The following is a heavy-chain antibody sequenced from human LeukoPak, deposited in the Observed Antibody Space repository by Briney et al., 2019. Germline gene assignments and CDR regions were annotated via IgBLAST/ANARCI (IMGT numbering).Heavy chain of an antibody. CDR2: INPSGGSA. Sequence: ASVKAFCTASGYTFNSNYMDRGRHPPVQRLEWMGIINPSGGSASYAQKFQGRGTITRDMSTSTVYMALSSLTSEDTAVSYCASEPSAGPWDYWGQGTLVTVSS. V-gene: IGHV1-46*02. CDR3: ASEPSAGPWDY. CDR1: GYTFNSNY. J-gene: IGHJ4*02. D-gene: IGHD6-13*01.